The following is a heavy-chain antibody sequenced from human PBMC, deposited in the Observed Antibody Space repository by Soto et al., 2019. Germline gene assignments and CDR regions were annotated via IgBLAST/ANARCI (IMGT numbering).Heavy chain of an antibody. D-gene: IGHD3-3*01. Sequence: QPGGSLRLSCAASGFTFSSYAMHWVRQAPGKGLEWVAVISYDGSNKYYADSVKGRFTISRDNSKNTLYLQMNSLRAEDTAVYYCARDLGRFLEWLSRYYYSGMDVWGQGTTVTVSS. CDR2: ISYDGSNK. CDR3: ARDLGRFLEWLSRYYYSGMDV. CDR1: GFTFSSYA. J-gene: IGHJ6*02. V-gene: IGHV3-30-3*01.